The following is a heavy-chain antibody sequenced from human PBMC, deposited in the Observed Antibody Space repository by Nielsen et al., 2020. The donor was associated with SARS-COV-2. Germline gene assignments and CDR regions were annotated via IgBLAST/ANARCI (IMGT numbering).Heavy chain of an antibody. V-gene: IGHV3-21*06. J-gene: IGHJ2*01. CDR1: GFRFTSYS. CDR3: ARDQDGGAATSNWYFDL. Sequence: GALRLSCAASGFRFTSYSMNWVRQAPGKGLEWVASITMSGVYMYYADSVRGRFTVSRDNAENSLYLQMNSLRDEDTAVYYCARDQDGGAATSNWYFDLWGRGTLVIVSS. CDR2: ITMSGVYM. D-gene: IGHD6-25*01.